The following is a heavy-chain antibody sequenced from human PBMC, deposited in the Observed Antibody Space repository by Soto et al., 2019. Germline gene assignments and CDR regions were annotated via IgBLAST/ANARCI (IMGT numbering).Heavy chain of an antibody. D-gene: IGHD5-18*01. V-gene: IGHV4-59*01. CDR1: GGSISSYY. CDR3: ARDRSRIQLPSLYYYYYGMDV. CDR2: IYYSGST. J-gene: IGHJ6*02. Sequence: PLETLSLTCTVSGGSISSYYWSWVRQPPGKGLEWIGYIYYSGSTNYNPSLKSRVTISVDTSKNQFSLKLSSVTAADTAVYYCARDRSRIQLPSLYYYYYGMDVWGQGTTVTVSS.